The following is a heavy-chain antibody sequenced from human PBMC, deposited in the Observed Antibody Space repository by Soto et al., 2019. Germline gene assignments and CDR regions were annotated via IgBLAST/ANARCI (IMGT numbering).Heavy chain of an antibody. V-gene: IGHV3-74*01. Sequence: GSLRLSCAASGFTFSSYWMHWVRQAPGKGLVWVSRINSDGSSTSYADSVKGRFTISRDNAKNTLYLQMNSLRAEDTAVYYCARDPSDFWSGYYTNYYYYGMDVWGQGTTVTVSS. J-gene: IGHJ6*02. CDR2: INSDGSST. CDR3: ARDPSDFWSGYYTNYYYYGMDV. CDR1: GFTFSSYW. D-gene: IGHD3-3*01.